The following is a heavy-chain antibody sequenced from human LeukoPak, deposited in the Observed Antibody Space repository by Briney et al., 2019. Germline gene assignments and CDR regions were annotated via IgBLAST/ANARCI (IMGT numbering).Heavy chain of an antibody. CDR1: GFTFSSYW. CDR3: AKGAAAGTTEVDY. V-gene: IGHV3-7*03. J-gene: IGHJ4*02. D-gene: IGHD6-13*01. Sequence: GGSLRLSCAASGFTFSSYWMSWVRQAPGKGLEWVAIIKQDGGEKYYLDSVKGRFTISRDNAKNSLYLQMNSLRVEDTAVYYCAKGAAAGTTEVDYWGQGTLVTVSS. CDR2: IKQDGGEK.